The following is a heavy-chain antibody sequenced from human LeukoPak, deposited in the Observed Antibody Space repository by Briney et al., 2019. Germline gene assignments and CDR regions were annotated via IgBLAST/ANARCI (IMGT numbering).Heavy chain of an antibody. V-gene: IGHV3-23*01. Sequence: SGGSLRLSCSGSGFAFSGFAMGWVRQSPGKGLEWVSSISGSGDNTYYADSVDGRFLVSRDNTKNTLYLQMNSLIDEDTALYYCARGRGGDYVPSRFDYWGQGTLVTVSS. CDR2: ISGSGDNT. J-gene: IGHJ4*02. CDR3: ARGRGGDYVPSRFDY. CDR1: GFAFSGFA. D-gene: IGHD4-17*01.